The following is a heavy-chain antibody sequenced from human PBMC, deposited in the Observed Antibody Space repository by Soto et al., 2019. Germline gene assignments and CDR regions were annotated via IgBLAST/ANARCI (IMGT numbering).Heavy chain of an antibody. CDR3: ARSDSSWSFDY. J-gene: IGHJ4*02. CDR2: IYYSGST. CDR1: VGSISSSSYY. V-gene: IGHV4-39*01. Sequence: SETLSLTCTVSVGSISSSSYYWGWIRQPPGKGLEWIGSIYYSGSTYYNPSLKSRVTISLDTSKNQFSLKLSSVTAADTAVYYCARSDSSWSFDYWGQGTLVTVSS. D-gene: IGHD6-13*01.